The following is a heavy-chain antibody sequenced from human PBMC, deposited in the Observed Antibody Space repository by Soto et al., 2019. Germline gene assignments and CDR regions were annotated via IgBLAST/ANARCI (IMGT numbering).Heavy chain of an antibody. CDR3: ARRYCSGGSCHEGLFVY. CDR1: GDSVSSNSAA. Sequence: SQTLSLTCAISGDSVSSNSAAWNWIRQSPSRGLEWLGRTYYRSKWYNDYAVSVKSRITINPDTSKNQFSLQLNSVTPEDTAVYYCARRYCSGGSCHEGLFVYWGQGTLVSVS. J-gene: IGHJ4*02. D-gene: IGHD2-15*01. CDR2: TYYRSKWYN. V-gene: IGHV6-1*01.